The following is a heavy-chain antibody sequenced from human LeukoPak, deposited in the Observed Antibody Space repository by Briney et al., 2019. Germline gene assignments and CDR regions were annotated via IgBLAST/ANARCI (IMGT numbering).Heavy chain of an antibody. J-gene: IGHJ4*02. Sequence: GESLQISCEGSGSSFSTYWIGWVRQMPGKGLEWMGIIYASNSETRYSPSFQGQVTISADKSTRTAHLQWSSLEASDTAMYYCAITANGNHHWDHWGQGTLVTVSS. CDR2: IYASNSET. D-gene: IGHD1-14*01. CDR1: GSSFSTYW. V-gene: IGHV5-51*01. CDR3: AITANGNHHWDH.